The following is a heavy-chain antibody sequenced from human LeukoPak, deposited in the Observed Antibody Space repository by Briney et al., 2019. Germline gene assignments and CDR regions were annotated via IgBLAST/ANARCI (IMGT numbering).Heavy chain of an antibody. V-gene: IGHV4-59*01. CDR1: GGSISGFY. Sequence: SETLSLTCTVSGGSISGFYWNWIRQPPGKGLEWIGYIYYSGSTNYNPSLKSRVTISVDTSKNQFSLKLSSVTAADTAVYYCARHLVTVTTSEYAFDIWGQGTMLTVSS. D-gene: IGHD4-17*01. CDR3: ARHLVTVTTSEYAFDI. CDR2: IYYSGST. J-gene: IGHJ3*02.